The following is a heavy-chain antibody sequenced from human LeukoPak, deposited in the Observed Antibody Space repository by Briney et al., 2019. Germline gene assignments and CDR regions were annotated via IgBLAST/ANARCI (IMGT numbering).Heavy chain of an antibody. J-gene: IGHJ4*02. CDR2: VNAGNGNT. CDR3: ARVGAAAVLDY. D-gene: IGHD6-13*01. Sequence: ASVKVSCKASGYTFTSYAMHWVRQAPGQRLEWMGWVNAGNGNTKYSQKFQGRVTITRDTSANTAYMELRSLRSDDTAVYYCARVGAAAVLDYWGQGTLVTVSS. CDR1: GYTFTSYA. V-gene: IGHV1-3*01.